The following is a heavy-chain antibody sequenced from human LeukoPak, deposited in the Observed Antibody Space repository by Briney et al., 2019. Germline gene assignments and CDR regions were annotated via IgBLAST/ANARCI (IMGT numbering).Heavy chain of an antibody. D-gene: IGHD2-2*01. Sequence: SVKVSCKASGGTYSDYALSWVRQAPGQVLEWMGGITPVFATATYAQKFQGRVTITRDESTSTAYMELSSLRFEDTAVYYCAKTLSTCSSTSCSSPYYYYYMDVWGKGTTVTVSS. CDR2: ITPVFATA. V-gene: IGHV1-69*05. CDR1: GGTYSDYA. CDR3: AKTLSTCSSTSCSSPYYYYYMDV. J-gene: IGHJ6*03.